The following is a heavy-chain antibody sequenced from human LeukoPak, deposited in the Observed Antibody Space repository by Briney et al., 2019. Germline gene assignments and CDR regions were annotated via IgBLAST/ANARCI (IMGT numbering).Heavy chain of an antibody. Sequence: GGSLRLSCAASGFTFSSYWMSWVRQAPGKGLEWVANIKQDGSEKYYVDSVKGRFPISRDNAKNSLYLQMNSPRAEDTAVYYCARDHYSSSDFDYWGQGTLVTVSS. J-gene: IGHJ4*02. CDR3: ARDHYSSSDFDY. CDR1: GFTFSSYW. D-gene: IGHD6-6*01. CDR2: IKQDGSEK. V-gene: IGHV3-7*01.